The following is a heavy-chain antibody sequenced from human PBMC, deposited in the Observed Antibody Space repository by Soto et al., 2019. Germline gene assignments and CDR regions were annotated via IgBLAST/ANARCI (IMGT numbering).Heavy chain of an antibody. J-gene: IGHJ6*03. Sequence: SETLSLTCTVSGGSISSGGYYWSWIRQHPGKGLEWIGYIYYSGSTYYNPSLKSRVTISVDTSKNQFSLKLSSVTAADTAVHYCARSGYCTNGVCLYYYYYYMDVWGKGTTVTVSS. CDR2: IYYSGST. V-gene: IGHV4-31*03. D-gene: IGHD2-8*01. CDR1: GGSISSGGYY. CDR3: ARSGYCTNGVCLYYYYYYMDV.